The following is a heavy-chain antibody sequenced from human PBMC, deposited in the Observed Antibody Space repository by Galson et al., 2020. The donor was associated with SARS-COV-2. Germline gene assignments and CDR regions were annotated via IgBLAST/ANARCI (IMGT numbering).Heavy chain of an antibody. V-gene: IGHV4-59*08. CDR3: ARHSKYDRDGYQDAFDI. CDR2: IRSSGRT. Sequence: SETLSLTCTISGSMSDYYWSWIRQSPGRGLEWIAYIRSSGRTNYNASLNRRITISVDTSRNQFYLRMTSMTAADTALYYCARHSKYDRDGYQDAFDIWGQGTVVTVS. J-gene: IGHJ3*02. CDR1: GSMSDYY. D-gene: IGHD3-22*01.